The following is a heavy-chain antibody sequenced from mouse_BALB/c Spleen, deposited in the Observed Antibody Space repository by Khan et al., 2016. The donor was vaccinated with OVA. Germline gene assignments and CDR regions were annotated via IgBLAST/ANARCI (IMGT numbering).Heavy chain of an antibody. CDR2: IDPFSGCT. CDR1: GYSFTNYY. Sequence: VQLQQSGPELMKPGASVKISCKASGYSFTNYYIHWMMQSPGKSLEWIGYIDPFSGCTTYNQKFKGKATLTVDKSSSTAYIHLSNLTSEDSAVYYCSRHGFVGWFTYWGQGTLVTVSA. D-gene: IGHD2-2*01. J-gene: IGHJ3*01. V-gene: IGHV1S135*01. CDR3: SRHGFVGWFTY.